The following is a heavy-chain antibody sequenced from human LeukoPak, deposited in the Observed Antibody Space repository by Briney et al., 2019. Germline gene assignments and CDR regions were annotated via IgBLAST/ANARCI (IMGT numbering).Heavy chain of an antibody. Sequence: GGSLRLSCAASGFTFSPYWMHWVRQAPGKGLVWVSRINGDGSSTSYADSVKGRVTISRDNAKNTLYLQMNSLRAEDTAVFYCARGKSEVVDYWGQGTLVTVSS. J-gene: IGHJ4*02. D-gene: IGHD1-26*01. V-gene: IGHV3-74*01. CDR3: ARGKSEVVDY. CDR2: INGDGSST. CDR1: GFTFSPYW.